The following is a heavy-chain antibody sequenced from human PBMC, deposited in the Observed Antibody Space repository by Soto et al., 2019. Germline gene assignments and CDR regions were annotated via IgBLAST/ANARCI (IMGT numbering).Heavy chain of an antibody. J-gene: IGHJ4*02. CDR2: ISGDGINT. CDR3: ARGNLSFDFDS. V-gene: IGHV3-30*03. Sequence: QIHLVESGGDVVQPGRSLRLSCAASGFNFGFFGMHWVRQAPGKGLEWVAFISGDGINTHYADSVRGLFTLSRDYSKKTMYLQMDTLREDDTALYYCARGNLSFDFDSWGQGTLVTVSS. CDR1: GFNFGFFG. D-gene: IGHD3-10*01.